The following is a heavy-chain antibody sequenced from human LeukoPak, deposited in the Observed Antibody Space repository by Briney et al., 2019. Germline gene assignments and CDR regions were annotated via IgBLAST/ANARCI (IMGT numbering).Heavy chain of an antibody. J-gene: IGHJ4*02. V-gene: IGHV3-11*04. Sequence: PGGSLRLSCAASGFTFSDYYMSWIRQAPGKGLEWVSYISSSGSTIYYADSVKGRFTISRDNAKNSLYLQMNSLRAEGTALYYCARWEESIAAAGLDYWGQGILVTVSS. CDR2: ISSSGSTI. CDR1: GFTFSDYY. D-gene: IGHD6-13*01. CDR3: ARWEESIAAAGLDY.